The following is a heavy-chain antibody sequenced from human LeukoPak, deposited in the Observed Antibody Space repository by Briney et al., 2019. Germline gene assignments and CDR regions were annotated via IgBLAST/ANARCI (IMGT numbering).Heavy chain of an antibody. Sequence: SETLSLTCAVYGGSFSGYYWSWIRQPPGKGLEWIGEINHSGSTNYNPSLKSRVTISVDTSKNHFSLKLSSVTAADTAVYYCARYSGSYPHDAFDIWGQGTMVTVSS. J-gene: IGHJ3*02. CDR3: ARYSGSYPHDAFDI. V-gene: IGHV4-34*01. D-gene: IGHD1-26*01. CDR2: INHSGST. CDR1: GGSFSGYY.